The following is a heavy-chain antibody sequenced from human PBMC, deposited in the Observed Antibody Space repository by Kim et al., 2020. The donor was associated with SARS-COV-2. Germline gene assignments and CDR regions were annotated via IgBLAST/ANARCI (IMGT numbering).Heavy chain of an antibody. V-gene: IGHV4-34*01. D-gene: IGHD2-21*01. CDR3: ARGPIVVVIANLYYFDY. Sequence: SETLSLTCAVYGGSFSGYYWSWIRQPPGKGLEWIGEINHSGSTNYNPSLKSRVTISVDTSKNQFSLKLSSVTAADTAVYYCARGPIVVVIANLYYFDYWG. J-gene: IGHJ4*01. CDR1: GGSFSGYY. CDR2: INHSGST.